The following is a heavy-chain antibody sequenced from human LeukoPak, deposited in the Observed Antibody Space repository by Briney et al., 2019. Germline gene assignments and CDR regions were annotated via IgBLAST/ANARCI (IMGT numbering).Heavy chain of an antibody. CDR1: GFTFSSYG. Sequence: GGSLRLSCAASGFTFSSYGMHWVRQAPGKGLEWVAVIWYDGSNKYYADSVRGRFTISRDNSKNTLYLQMNSLRAEDTAIYYCAKPNILRYFDWFSGYFDNWGQGTLVTVSS. CDR3: AKPNILRYFDWFSGYFDN. D-gene: IGHD3-9*01. J-gene: IGHJ4*02. V-gene: IGHV3-33*06. CDR2: IWYDGSNK.